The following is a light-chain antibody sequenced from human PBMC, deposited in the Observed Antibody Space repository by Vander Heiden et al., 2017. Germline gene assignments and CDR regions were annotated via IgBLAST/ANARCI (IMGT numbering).Light chain of an antibody. CDR2: WAS. V-gene: IGKV4-1*01. CDR3: QQYYCTPYT. Sequence: DIVMIQSPDPLPVSLGSPATINRKSSQIVLCRSNNKNYLALYQQKPGQPPKLLIDWASTRESVVPDRFSGSGSGTDFTLTISSLQAEDVAVYYCQQYYCTPYTFGQGTKLEIK. CDR1: QIVLCRSNNKNY. J-gene: IGKJ2*01.